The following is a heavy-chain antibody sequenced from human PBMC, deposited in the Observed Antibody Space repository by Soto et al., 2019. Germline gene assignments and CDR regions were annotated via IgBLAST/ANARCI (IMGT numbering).Heavy chain of an antibody. Sequence: ASVKVSCKASGYTFTGYYMHWVRQAPGQGLEWMGRINPNSGGTNYAQKFQGWVTMTRDTSISTACMELSRLRSDDTAVYYGVREPSAPMGGNWYFDLWGRGTLVTVSS. D-gene: IGHD3-16*01. J-gene: IGHJ2*01. CDR3: VREPSAPMGGNWYFDL. CDR1: GYTFTGYY. V-gene: IGHV1-2*04. CDR2: INPNSGGT.